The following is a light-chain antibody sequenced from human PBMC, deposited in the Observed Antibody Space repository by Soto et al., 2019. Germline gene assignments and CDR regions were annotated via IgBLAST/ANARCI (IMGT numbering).Light chain of an antibody. CDR2: AAS. CDR3: LQYKSYPWT. V-gene: IGKV1-17*01. Sequence: DIQMTQSPSSLSASVGDRVTITCRASQDIRSDLGWYQQKPGKAPKRLLYAASSLQSGVPSRFSGSGSGTDFTLTISSLQPEDFATYYCLQYKSYPWTFGQGTKVEIK. CDR1: QDIRSD. J-gene: IGKJ1*01.